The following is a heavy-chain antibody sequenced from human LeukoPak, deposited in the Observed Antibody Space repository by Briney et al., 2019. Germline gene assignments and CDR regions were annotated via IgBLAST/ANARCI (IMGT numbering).Heavy chain of an antibody. CDR3: ARVYYDILTGYYISGPPPNFDY. V-gene: IGHV4-34*01. D-gene: IGHD3-9*01. CDR2: INHSGST. Sequence: SETLSLTCAVYGGSFSGYYWSWIRQPPGKGLEWIGEINHSGSTNYNPSLKSRVTISVDTSKNQFSLKLSSVTAADTAVYYCARVYYDILTGYYISGPPPNFDYWGQGTLVTVSS. J-gene: IGHJ4*02. CDR1: GGSFSGYY.